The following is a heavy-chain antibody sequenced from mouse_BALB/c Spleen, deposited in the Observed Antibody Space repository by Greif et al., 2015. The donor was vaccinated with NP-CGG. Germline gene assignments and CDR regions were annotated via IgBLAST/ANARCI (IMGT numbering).Heavy chain of an antibody. Sequence: ESGPGLVKPSQSLSLTCSVTGYSITSGYYWNWIRQFPGNKLEWMGYISYDGSNNYNPSLKNRISITRDTSKHQFFLKLNSVTTEDTATYYCATSTATYAMDYWGQGTSVTVSS. CDR1: GYSITSGYY. CDR3: ATSTATYAMDY. D-gene: IGHD1-2*01. J-gene: IGHJ4*01. V-gene: IGHV3-6*02. CDR2: ISYDGSN.